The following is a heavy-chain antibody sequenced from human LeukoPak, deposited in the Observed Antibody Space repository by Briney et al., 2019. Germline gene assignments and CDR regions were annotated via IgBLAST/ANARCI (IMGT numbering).Heavy chain of an antibody. V-gene: IGHV4-39*01. J-gene: IGHJ4*02. CDR3: ARLADCSSTSCYDH. D-gene: IGHD2-2*01. CDR2: IYYSGST. Sequence: PSETLSLTCTVSGGSIISSIYYWGWIRQPPGKGLEWFGSIYYSGSTYYNPSLKSRVIISVDTSKNQFSLKLKSVTAADMAVYYCARLADCSSTSCYDHWGQGTLVTVSS. CDR1: GGSIISSIYY.